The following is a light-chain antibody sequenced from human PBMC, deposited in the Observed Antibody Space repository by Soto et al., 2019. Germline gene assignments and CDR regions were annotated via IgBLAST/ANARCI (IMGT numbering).Light chain of an antibody. Sequence: QSALTQPASMSGSPGQSITLTCTGTITDLGSYNLVSWYQQHPGKAPKLVIYEGTKRPSGVSNRFSGSKSGTTASLPISGLQAEDEADYYCCSYVGSRAVVFGGGTKLTVL. CDR1: ITDLGSYNL. V-gene: IGLV2-23*01. CDR3: CSYVGSRAVV. CDR2: EGT. J-gene: IGLJ2*01.